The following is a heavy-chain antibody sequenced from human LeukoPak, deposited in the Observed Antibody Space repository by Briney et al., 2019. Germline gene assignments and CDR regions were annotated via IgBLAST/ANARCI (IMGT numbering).Heavy chain of an antibody. Sequence: GGSLRLSCAASGFTFTYYWMSWVRQAPGKGLEWVANIKQDGSEKYYVDSVKGRFTISRDNAKNSLYLQMNSLRAEDTAVYYCARETGGSLDYWGQGTLVTVSS. V-gene: IGHV3-7*01. CDR3: ARETGGSLDY. CDR2: IKQDGSEK. J-gene: IGHJ4*02. CDR1: GFTFTYYW. D-gene: IGHD1-14*01.